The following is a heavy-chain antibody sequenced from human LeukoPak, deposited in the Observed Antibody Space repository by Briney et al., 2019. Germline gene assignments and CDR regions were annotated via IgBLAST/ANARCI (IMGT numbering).Heavy chain of an antibody. J-gene: IGHJ4*02. D-gene: IGHD6-13*01. CDR3: ASALGSSWYFYDY. V-gene: IGHV1-69*01. CDR2: IIPIFGTP. CDR1: GGTFSGSA. Sequence: GSSVKVSCKASGGTFSGSAFIWVRQAPGQGLEWMGGIIPIFGTPNYAQKFQGRVTITADESTSTAYMELSRLRSADTAVYYCASALGSSWYFYDYWGQGTLVTVSS.